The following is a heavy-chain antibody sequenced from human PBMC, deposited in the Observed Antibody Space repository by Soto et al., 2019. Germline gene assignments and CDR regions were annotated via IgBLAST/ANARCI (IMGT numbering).Heavy chain of an antibody. CDR3: ARVAHIVATIMPRNWYFDL. V-gene: IGHV4-59*01. Sequence: SETLSLTCTVSGGSISSYYWSWIRQPPGKGLEWIGYIYYSGSTNYNPSLKSRVTISVDTSKNQFSLKLSSVTAADTAVYYCARVAHIVATIMPRNWYFDLWGRGTLVTVSS. CDR1: GGSISSYY. D-gene: IGHD5-12*01. CDR2: IYYSGST. J-gene: IGHJ2*01.